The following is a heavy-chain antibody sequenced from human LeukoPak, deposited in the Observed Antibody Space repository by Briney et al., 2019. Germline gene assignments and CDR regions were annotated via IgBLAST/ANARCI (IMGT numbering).Heavy chain of an antibody. V-gene: IGHV4-34*01. Sequence: SETLCLTCAVYGGSFSGDYWSWIRQPPGKGLEWIGEINHSGSTNYKPSLKSGVTISVDTSKNQFYLKLITVTAADAAVYYCAKGNIVVVPTAHGGWFDPWGQGTLVTVSS. CDR2: INHSGST. D-gene: IGHD2-2*01. CDR3: AKGNIVVVPTAHGGWFDP. J-gene: IGHJ5*02. CDR1: GGSFSGDY.